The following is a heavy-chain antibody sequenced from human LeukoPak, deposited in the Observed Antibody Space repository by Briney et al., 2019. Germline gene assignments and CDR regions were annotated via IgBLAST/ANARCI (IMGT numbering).Heavy chain of an antibody. CDR1: GDSVSSKNGA. V-gene: IGHV6-1*01. D-gene: IGHD6-19*01. CDR2: TYYRSKWYN. CDR3: ARDFGTTGWHTFDY. Sequence: SQTLSLTCVVSGDSVSSKNGAWNWIRQSPSRGLEWLVSTYYRSKWYNDYAESMEGRMTISQDTSKNQYSLHLNSVTPDDTAVYYCARDFGTTGWHTFDYWGQGTLVTVSS. J-gene: IGHJ4*02.